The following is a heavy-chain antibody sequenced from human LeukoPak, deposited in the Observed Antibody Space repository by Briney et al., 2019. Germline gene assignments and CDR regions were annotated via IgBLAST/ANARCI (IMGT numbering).Heavy chain of an antibody. CDR3: AKDGGLWVSAHWGDS. CDR1: GFTSSSYA. CDR2: VSGSGDRM. D-gene: IGHD7-27*01. V-gene: IGHV3-23*01. Sequence: GGPLRLSCAASGFTSSSYALNWVRQAPGKGLEWVATVSGSGDRMYHADSVKGRFTVSRDNSKNTLFLQMNSLRAEDTAVYYCAKDGGLWVSAHWGDSWGRGTLVTVSS. J-gene: IGHJ4*02.